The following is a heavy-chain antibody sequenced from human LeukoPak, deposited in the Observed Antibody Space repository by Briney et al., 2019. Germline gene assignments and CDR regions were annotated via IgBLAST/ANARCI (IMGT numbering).Heavy chain of an antibody. D-gene: IGHD2-21*02. CDR2: IYPGDSDT. J-gene: IGHJ4*02. Sequence: GESLKISYKGSGYSFTSYWIGWVRQMPGKGLEWMGIIYPGDSDTKYSPSFQGQVTISANKSISTAYLQWSSLKASDTAMYYCARLHDYSSFCDYWGQGTLVTVSS. V-gene: IGHV5-51*01. CDR1: GYSFTSYW. CDR3: ARLHDYSSFCDY.